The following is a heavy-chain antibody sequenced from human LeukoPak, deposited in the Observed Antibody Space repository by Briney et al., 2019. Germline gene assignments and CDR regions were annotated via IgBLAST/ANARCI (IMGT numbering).Heavy chain of an antibody. Sequence: GGSLRLSCAASGFIFNKHAMSWVRQAPGKGLEWVASISWNSGDIVHADSVKGRFTISRDNAKNSLYLQMDSLRTEDTALYYCVKSGGYATAIRYFDLWGRGTLVTVSS. J-gene: IGHJ2*01. CDR3: VKSGGYATAIRYFDL. D-gene: IGHD2-21*02. V-gene: IGHV3-9*01. CDR2: ISWNSGDI. CDR1: GFIFNKHA.